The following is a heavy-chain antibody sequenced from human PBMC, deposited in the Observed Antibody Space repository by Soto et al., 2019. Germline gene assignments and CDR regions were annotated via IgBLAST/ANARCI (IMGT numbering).Heavy chain of an antibody. V-gene: IGHV4-61*01. J-gene: IGHJ3*02. CDR2: IYYSGST. CDR3: ARDRRYYYDSSGYSTGAIDT. Sequence: SETLSLTCTVSGGSVSSGSYYWSWIRQPPGKGLEWIGYIYYSGSTNYNPSLKSRVTISVDTSKNQFSLKLSSVIAADTAVYYCARDRRYYYDSSGYSTGAIDTCGQDTMLTVSS. D-gene: IGHD3-22*01. CDR1: GGSVSSGSYY.